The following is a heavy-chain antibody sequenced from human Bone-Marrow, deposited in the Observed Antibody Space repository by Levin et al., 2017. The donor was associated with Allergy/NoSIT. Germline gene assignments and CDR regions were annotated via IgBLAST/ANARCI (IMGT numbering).Heavy chain of an antibody. V-gene: IGHV3-33*01. CDR3: TRDRLEYCSGASCYGFDV. D-gene: IGHD6-19*01. J-gene: IGHJ6*02. CDR2: IWHDGNDK. Sequence: GESLKISCAASGFIFSTYGMHWVRQAPGKGLEWVAVIWHDGNDKFYSDSVKGRFTISRDNGENMLFLQMNSPRAEDTGVYYCTRDRLEYCSGASCYGFDVWGQGTTVTVSS. CDR1: GFIFSTYG.